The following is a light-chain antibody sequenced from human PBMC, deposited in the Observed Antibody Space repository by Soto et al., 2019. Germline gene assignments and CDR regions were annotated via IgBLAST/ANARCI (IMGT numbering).Light chain of an antibody. J-gene: IGKJ2*01. Sequence: EIVMTQSPATLSVSPGERATLSCRASQSVGISLAWYQQKPGQAPRLLIYRASTRATGIPDRFSGSGSGTEFPLPLSSLQSEDLAVYYCQHYLDWPVYTFGRGTKREIK. CDR2: RAS. CDR1: QSVGIS. V-gene: IGKV3-15*01. CDR3: QHYLDWPVYT.